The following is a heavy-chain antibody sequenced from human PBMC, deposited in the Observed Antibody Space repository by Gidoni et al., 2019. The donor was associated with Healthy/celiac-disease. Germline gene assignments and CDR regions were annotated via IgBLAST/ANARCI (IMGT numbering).Heavy chain of an antibody. Sequence: EVQLVESGGGLVKPGGSLRLSCAASGFTFSSYSMTWVRQAPGKGLEWVSSISSSSSYIYYADSVKGRFTISRDNAKNSLYLQMNSLRAEDTAVYYCARVSSSSRKVGNKENWVVGAFDIWGQGTMVTVSS. J-gene: IGHJ3*02. CDR3: ARVSSSSRKVGNKENWVVGAFDI. V-gene: IGHV3-21*01. CDR1: GFTFSSYS. D-gene: IGHD6-6*01. CDR2: ISSSSSYI.